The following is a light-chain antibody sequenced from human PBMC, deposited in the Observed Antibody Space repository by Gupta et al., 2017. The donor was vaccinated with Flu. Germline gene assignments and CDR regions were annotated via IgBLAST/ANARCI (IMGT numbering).Light chain of an antibody. CDR3: QQYDHNPRT. J-gene: IGKJ1*01. CDR2: WAS. V-gene: IGKV4-1*01. Sequence: LGERATINCKSSQGVLFSSNNKNYLAWYQQKPGQPPKLLIYWASTRESGVPDRFSGSGSGTDFTLTIGSLQAEDVAVYYCQQYDHNPRTFGQGTKVEIK. CDR1: QGVLFSSNNKNY.